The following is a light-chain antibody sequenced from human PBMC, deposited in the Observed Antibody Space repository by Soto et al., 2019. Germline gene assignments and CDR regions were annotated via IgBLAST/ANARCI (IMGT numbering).Light chain of an antibody. CDR3: QQYNSYSPWT. CDR1: QTISSW. CDR2: DAS. J-gene: IGKJ1*01. V-gene: IGKV1-5*01. Sequence: DIPMTQSSSTLSGSVGDRVTITCRASQTISSWLAWYQQKPGKAPKLLIYDASSLESGVPSRFSGSGSGTEFTLTISSLQPDDFATYYCQQYNSYSPWTFGQGTKVDIK.